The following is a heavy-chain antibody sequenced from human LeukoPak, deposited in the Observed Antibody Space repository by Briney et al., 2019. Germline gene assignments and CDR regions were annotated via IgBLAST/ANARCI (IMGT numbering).Heavy chain of an antibody. CDR1: GGTFSSYA. V-gene: IGHV1-69*05. D-gene: IGHD4-23*01. J-gene: IGHJ6*03. CDR3: ARGRGVTPGYYYYYYMDV. Sequence: SVKASCKASGGTFSSYAISWVRQAPGQGLEWMGGIIPIFGTANYAQKFQGRVTITTDESTSTAYMELSSLRSEDTAVYYCARGRGVTPGYYYYYYMDVWGKGTTVTVSS. CDR2: IIPIFGTA.